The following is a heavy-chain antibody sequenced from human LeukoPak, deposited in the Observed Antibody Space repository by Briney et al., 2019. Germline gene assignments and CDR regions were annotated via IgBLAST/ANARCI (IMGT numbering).Heavy chain of an antibody. CDR2: INHNGNVN. CDR1: GFTFSSYW. V-gene: IGHV3-7*03. Sequence: GGSLRLSCAASGFTFSSYWMYWARQAPGKGLEWVASINHNGNVNYYVDSVKGRFTISRDNAKNSLYLQMSNSRAEDTAVYFCARGGGLDVWGQGATVTVSS. CDR3: ARGGGLDV. D-gene: IGHD3-16*01. J-gene: IGHJ6*02.